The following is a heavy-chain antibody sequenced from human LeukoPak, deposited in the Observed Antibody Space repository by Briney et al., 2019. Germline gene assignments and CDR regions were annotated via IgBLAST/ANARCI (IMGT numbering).Heavy chain of an antibody. D-gene: IGHD1-26*01. CDR3: ARDGSGSYSDFFDY. CDR2: IKPSGGST. Sequence: GASVKVSCKASGYTFISYYIHWLRQAPGQGLEWMGIIKPSGGSTSYAQKFQGRVTMTRDTSTSTVYMEVSSLRSEDTAVYYYARDGSGSYSDFFDYWGQGTLVTVSS. CDR1: GYTFISYY. V-gene: IGHV1-46*01. J-gene: IGHJ4*02.